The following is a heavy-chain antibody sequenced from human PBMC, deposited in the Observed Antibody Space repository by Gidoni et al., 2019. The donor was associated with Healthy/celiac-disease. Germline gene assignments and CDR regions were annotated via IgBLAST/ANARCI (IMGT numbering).Heavy chain of an antibody. Sequence: QVQLQQWGAGLLKPSETLSLTCAVYGGSFSGYYWSWIRQPPGKGLEWIGEINHSGSTNYNPSLKSRVTISVDTSKNQFSLKLSSVTAADTAVYYCARGDAYYDFWSEDSTAGDIWGQGTMVTVSS. CDR3: ARGDAYYDFWSEDSTAGDI. CDR2: INHSGST. CDR1: GGSFSGYY. J-gene: IGHJ3*02. D-gene: IGHD3-3*01. V-gene: IGHV4-34*01.